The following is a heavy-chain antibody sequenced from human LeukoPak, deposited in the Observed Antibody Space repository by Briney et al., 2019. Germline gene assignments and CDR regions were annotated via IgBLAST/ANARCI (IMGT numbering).Heavy chain of an antibody. D-gene: IGHD3-10*01. V-gene: IGHV1-2*02. CDR2: INPNSGGT. CDR3: ARAPRGRGVTGRGTRGPTYYYYMDV. J-gene: IGHJ6*03. CDR1: GYTFTGYY. Sequence: ASVKVSCKASGYTFTGYYMHWVRQAPGQGLEWMGWINPNSGGTNYAQKFQGRVTMTRDTSISTAYMELSRLRSEDTAVYYCARAPRGRGVTGRGTRGPTYYYYMDVWGKGTTVTISS.